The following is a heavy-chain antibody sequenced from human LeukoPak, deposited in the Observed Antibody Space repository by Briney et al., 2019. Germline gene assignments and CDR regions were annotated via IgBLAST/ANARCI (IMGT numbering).Heavy chain of an antibody. D-gene: IGHD1-26*01. CDR3: AGSGTFDQ. CDR1: GGSIIGYH. Sequence: SETLSLTCTVSGGSIIGYHWSWIRQPPGKGLEWIGYMYYTGSTNYNPRLKSRVTISVDTSKSQFSLNLSSVTAADTAVYYCAGSGTFDQWGQGTLVTVSS. V-gene: IGHV4-59*01. J-gene: IGHJ4*02. CDR2: MYYTGST.